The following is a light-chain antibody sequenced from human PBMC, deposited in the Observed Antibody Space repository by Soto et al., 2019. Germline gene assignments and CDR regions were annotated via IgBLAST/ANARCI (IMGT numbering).Light chain of an antibody. CDR2: EVS. J-gene: IGLJ2*01. CDR1: SSDVGGYKY. Sequence: QSALTQPPSASGSPGQSVTISCTGTSSDVGGYKYVSWYQQHPGKAPKLMIYEVSKRSSGVPDRFSASKSGNTASLTVSGLQPEDEADYYCSSYAGSNNVIFGGGTKVTVL. V-gene: IGLV2-8*01. CDR3: SSYAGSNNVI.